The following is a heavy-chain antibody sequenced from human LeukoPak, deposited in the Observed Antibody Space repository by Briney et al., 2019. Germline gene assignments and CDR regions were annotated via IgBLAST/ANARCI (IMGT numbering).Heavy chain of an antibody. Sequence: GASVKVSCKASGGTFSSYAISWVRQASGQGLEWMGGIIPIFGTANYAQKFQGRVTITADESTSTAYMELSSLRSEDTAVYYCARDQDSSGYNPFFDYWGQGTLVTVSS. CDR3: ARDQDSSGYNPFFDY. J-gene: IGHJ4*02. V-gene: IGHV1-69*13. CDR1: GGTFSSYA. CDR2: IIPIFGTA. D-gene: IGHD3-22*01.